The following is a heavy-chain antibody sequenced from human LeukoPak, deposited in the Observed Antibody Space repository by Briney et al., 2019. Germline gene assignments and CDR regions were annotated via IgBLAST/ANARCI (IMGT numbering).Heavy chain of an antibody. Sequence: GGSLRLSCAASGFTFSSYGMHWVRQAPGKGLEWVAFIRYDGSNKYYADSVKGRFTISRDNSKNTLYLQMNSLGAEDTALYYCAKDVPRYCSGGSCSTIDCGGQGTLLTVSS. J-gene: IGHJ4*02. CDR2: IRYDGSNK. V-gene: IGHV3-30*02. CDR3: AKDVPRYCSGGSCSTIDC. D-gene: IGHD2-15*01. CDR1: GFTFSSYG.